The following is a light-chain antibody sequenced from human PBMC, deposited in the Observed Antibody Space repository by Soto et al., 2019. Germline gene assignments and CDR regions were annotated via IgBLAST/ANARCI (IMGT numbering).Light chain of an antibody. CDR2: VAS. Sequence: DIQMTQSPSSLSASIGDRVAITCRANQSINNFLHWSQHRPGQDPQLLSYVASSLQSGVPSRFSGSGSGTDFTLTISSLQPEDFATYFCQQPLNAPRTFGQGTKLEIK. CDR1: QSINNF. CDR3: QQPLNAPRT. J-gene: IGKJ2*01. V-gene: IGKV1-39*01.